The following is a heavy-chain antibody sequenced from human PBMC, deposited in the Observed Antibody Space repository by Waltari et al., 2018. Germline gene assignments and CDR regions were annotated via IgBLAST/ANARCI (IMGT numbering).Heavy chain of an antibody. Sequence: VQLVESGGGVVQPGRSLRLSCAASGFTFSSYSMNWVRQAPGKGLEWVSSISSSSSYIYYADSVKGRFTIARDNAKNSLYLQMNSLRAEDTAVYYCARDLRTGIAAAGTLYYFDYWGQGTLVTVSS. D-gene: IGHD6-13*01. CDR1: GFTFSSYS. CDR2: ISSSSSYI. J-gene: IGHJ4*02. V-gene: IGHV3-21*01. CDR3: ARDLRTGIAAAGTLYYFDY.